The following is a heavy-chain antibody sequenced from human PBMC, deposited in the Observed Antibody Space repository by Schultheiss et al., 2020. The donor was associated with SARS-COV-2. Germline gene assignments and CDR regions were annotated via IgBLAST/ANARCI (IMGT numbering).Heavy chain of an antibody. D-gene: IGHD3-22*01. J-gene: IGHJ3*02. CDR3: AREGDYDSSGYYLIHDAFDI. CDR2: IYYSGST. V-gene: IGHV4-61*01. CDR1: GGSISSSSYY. Sequence: SQTLSLTCTVSGGSISSSSYYWGWIRQPPGKGLEWIGYIYYSGSTNYNPPLKSRVTISVDTSKNQFSLKLSSVTAADTAVYYCAREGDYDSSGYYLIHDAFDIWGQGTMVTVSS.